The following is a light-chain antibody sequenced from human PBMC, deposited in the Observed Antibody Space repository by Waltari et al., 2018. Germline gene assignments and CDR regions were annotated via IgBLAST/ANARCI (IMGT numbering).Light chain of an antibody. V-gene: IGLV1-44*01. CDR2: TNN. CDR1: RPTHGFNS. Sequence: QSVLTQPPSASGTPGQRATIPCSGRRPTHGFNSVHWSQQLPGTAPKLLIYTNNQRPSGVPDRFSGSKSGTSASLAISGLQSEDEADYYCAAWDDSLNGQVVFGGGTKLTVL. CDR3: AAWDDSLNGQVV. J-gene: IGLJ2*01.